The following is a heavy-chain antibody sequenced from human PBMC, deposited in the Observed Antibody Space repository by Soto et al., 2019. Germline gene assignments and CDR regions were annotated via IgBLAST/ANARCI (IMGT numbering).Heavy chain of an antibody. D-gene: IGHD5-12*01. J-gene: IGHJ4*02. Sequence: EVQLLESGGDLVQPGGSLRLSCAASGFSFGGYGMSWVRQAPGKGLEWVSALSGSGSTTYYADSVRGRFIISRDNSRDTLFLQMNSLRAAGTAVYFCAKSSKGYTGYDLDYWGQGTVVTVSP. CDR2: LSGSGSTT. CDR3: AKSSKGYTGYDLDY. V-gene: IGHV3-23*01. CDR1: GFSFGGYG.